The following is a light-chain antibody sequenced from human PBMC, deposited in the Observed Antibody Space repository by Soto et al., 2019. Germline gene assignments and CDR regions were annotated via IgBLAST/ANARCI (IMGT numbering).Light chain of an antibody. Sequence: DIQMTQSPSTLSASVGDRVTINCRASQSISTWLAWYQQKPGKAPKLLIYKASTLESGVPSRFSGSGSGTEFTLTISSLQPDDFATYYCQEYKSYVYTFGQGTKLEIK. CDR3: QEYKSYVYT. CDR1: QSISTW. J-gene: IGKJ2*01. CDR2: KAS. V-gene: IGKV1-5*03.